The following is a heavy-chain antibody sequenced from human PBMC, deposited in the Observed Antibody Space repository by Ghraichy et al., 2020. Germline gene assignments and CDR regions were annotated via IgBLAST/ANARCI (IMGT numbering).Heavy chain of an antibody. J-gene: IGHJ4*02. V-gene: IGHV3-21*01. D-gene: IGHD5-18*01. Sequence: GGSLRLSCAASGFTFSSYSMNWVHQAPGKGLEWVSSISSSSSYIYYADSVKGRFTISRDNAKNSLYLQMNSLRAEDTAVYYCARDLPQYSYAGWGQGTLVTVSS. CDR2: ISSSSSYI. CDR3: ARDLPQYSYAG. CDR1: GFTFSSYS.